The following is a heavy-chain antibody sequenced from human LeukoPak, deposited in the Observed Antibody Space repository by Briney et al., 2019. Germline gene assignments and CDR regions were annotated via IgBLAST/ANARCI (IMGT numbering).Heavy chain of an antibody. J-gene: IGHJ4*02. V-gene: IGHV1-18*01. CDR3: VRHVTKTYYYESSGFFFDY. CDR1: GYTFTGYG. CDR2: INAYNGNT. Sequence: ASVKVSCKASGYTFTGYGISWVRQAPGQGLEWMGWINAYNGNTNYAQKLKGRVTMTTDTSTSTAYMELRRLRSDDTAVYYCVRHVTKTYYYESSGFFFDYWGQGTLVTVSS. D-gene: IGHD3-22*01.